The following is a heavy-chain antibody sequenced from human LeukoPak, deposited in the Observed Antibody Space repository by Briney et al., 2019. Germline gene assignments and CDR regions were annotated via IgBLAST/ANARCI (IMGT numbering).Heavy chain of an antibody. CDR3: ASPTPDCSGGSCYSSDAFDI. D-gene: IGHD2-15*01. J-gene: IGHJ3*02. CDR2: IYYSGST. Sequence: SETLSLTCTVSGGSISSSSYYWGWIRQPPGKGLEWIGSIYYSGSTYYNPSLKSRVTISVDTSKNQFSLKLSSVTAADTAVYYCASPTPDCSGGSCYSSDAFDIWGKGQWSPSLQ. CDR1: GGSISSSSYY. V-gene: IGHV4-39*01.